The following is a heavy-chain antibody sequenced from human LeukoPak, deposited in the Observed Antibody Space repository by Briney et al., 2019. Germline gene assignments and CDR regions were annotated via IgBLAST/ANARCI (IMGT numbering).Heavy chain of an antibody. CDR1: GFTFRNYA. J-gene: IGHJ4*02. D-gene: IGHD3-10*01. CDR2: ISGSGGST. CDR3: AKDSLSPYYGSGSYFPVFEY. Sequence: GGSLRLSCAASGFTFRNYAMSWVRQAPGKGLEWVSAISGSGGSTYYADSVKGRFTISRDNSKNTLYLQMNNLRAEDTAIYYCAKDSLSPYYGSGSYFPVFEYWGQGTLVTVSS. V-gene: IGHV3-23*01.